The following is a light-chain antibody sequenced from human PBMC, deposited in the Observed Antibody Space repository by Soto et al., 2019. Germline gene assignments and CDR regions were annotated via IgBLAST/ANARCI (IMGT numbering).Light chain of an antibody. CDR2: DAS. J-gene: IGKJ5*01. Sequence: IDITQSPSTLSASVVDRVTIAWLASQSISSWLAWYQQKPGKAPKLLIYDASNLESGVPSRFSGSGSGTEFTLTISSLQPDDFATYYCQQYNSYPITFGQGTRLEIK. V-gene: IGKV1-5*01. CDR1: QSISSW. CDR3: QQYNSYPIT.